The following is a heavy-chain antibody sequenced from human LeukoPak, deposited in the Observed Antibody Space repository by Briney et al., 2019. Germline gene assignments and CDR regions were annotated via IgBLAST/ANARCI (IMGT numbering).Heavy chain of an antibody. CDR2: ISAYEGNT. Sequence: ASVKVSCKASGYNFEILGISWVRQAPGQGLEWMGWISAYEGNTNYAQKFEDRVTMTTDTSTNTDYMDLRNITSYDTALYYCARTLGGYTVYRATGFHLWGRGTLVSVRS. V-gene: IGHV1-18*01. CDR3: ARTLGGYTVYRATGFHL. J-gene: IGHJ2*01. D-gene: IGHD5-24*01. CDR1: GYNFEILG.